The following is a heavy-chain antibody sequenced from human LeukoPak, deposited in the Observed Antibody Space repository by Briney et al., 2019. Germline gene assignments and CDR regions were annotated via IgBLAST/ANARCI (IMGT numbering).Heavy chain of an antibody. Sequence: GGSLRLSCAASGFIFSSYAMHWVRQAPGKGLEWVAVISYDGNNKYYADSVKGRFTISRDNSKNTLYLQMNSLRADDTAVYYCAREILRDGSYLIEDWGQGILVTVSS. D-gene: IGHD1-26*01. V-gene: IGHV3-30-3*01. CDR2: ISYDGNNK. CDR1: GFIFSSYA. CDR3: AREILRDGSYLIED. J-gene: IGHJ4*02.